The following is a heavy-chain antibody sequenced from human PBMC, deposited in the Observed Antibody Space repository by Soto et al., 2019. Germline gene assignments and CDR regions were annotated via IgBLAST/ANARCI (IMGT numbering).Heavy chain of an antibody. CDR1: GGSISSGGYY. Sequence: SETLSLTCTVSGGSISSGGYYWSWIRQHPGKGLEWIGYIYYSGSTYYNPSLKSRVTISVDTSKNQFSLKLSSVTAADTAVYYCASGVGCSSTSCYRRLDYWGQGTLVTAPQ. CDR2: IYYSGST. J-gene: IGHJ4*02. D-gene: IGHD2-2*01. CDR3: ASGVGCSSTSCYRRLDY. V-gene: IGHV4-31*03.